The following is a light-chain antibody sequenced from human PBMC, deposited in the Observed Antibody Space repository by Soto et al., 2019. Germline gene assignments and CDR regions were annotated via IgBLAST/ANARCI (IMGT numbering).Light chain of an antibody. CDR3: QQYNNWPLT. V-gene: IGKV3-15*01. Sequence: VLTQSPGTLSLSPGERATLSCRASQSVRSNLAWYQQKPGQSPRLLIYGASTRATGIPARFSGSGSGTQFTLTISSLQSEDFAVYYCQQYNNWPLTFGGGTKVDIK. J-gene: IGKJ4*01. CDR1: QSVRSN. CDR2: GAS.